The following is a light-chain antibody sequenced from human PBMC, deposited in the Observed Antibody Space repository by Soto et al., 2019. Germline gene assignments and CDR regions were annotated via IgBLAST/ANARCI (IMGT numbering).Light chain of an antibody. V-gene: IGKV3D-20*02. J-gene: IGKJ5*01. CDR3: QQRSNWPIT. CDR2: DAS. Sequence: EIVLTQSPGTLSLSPGERATLPCRASQSVSSNYLAWYQQKHGQAPRLXIYDASIRATGIPARFSGSGSGTDFTLTISSLEPQDFAVYYCQQRSNWPITFGQGTRLEIK. CDR1: QSVSSNY.